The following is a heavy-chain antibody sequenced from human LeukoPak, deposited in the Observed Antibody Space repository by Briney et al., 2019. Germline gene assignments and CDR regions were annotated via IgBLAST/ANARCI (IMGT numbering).Heavy chain of an antibody. CDR1: GGSISSYY. CDR2: IYYSGST. Sequence: SETLSLTCTVSGGSISSYYWSWIRQPPGKGLEWIGYIYYSGSTNYNPSLKSRVTISVGTSKNQFSLKLSSVTAADTAVYYCARHSGEMYYFDYWGQGTLVTVSS. V-gene: IGHV4-59*08. D-gene: IGHD7-27*01. J-gene: IGHJ4*02. CDR3: ARHSGEMYYFDY.